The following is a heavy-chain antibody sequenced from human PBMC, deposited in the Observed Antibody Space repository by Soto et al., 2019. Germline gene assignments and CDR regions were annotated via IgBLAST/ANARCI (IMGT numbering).Heavy chain of an antibody. CDR2: INAGNGNT. V-gene: IGHV1-3*01. J-gene: IGHJ6*02. CDR1: GYTFTSYA. D-gene: IGHD6-19*01. CDR3: AREPIAVAGKTSYYYGMDV. Sequence: QVPLVQSGAEVKKPGASVKVSCKASGYTFTSYAMHWVRQAPGQRLEWMGWINAGNGNTKYSQKFQGRVTITRDTSASTAYMELSSLRSEDTAVYYCAREPIAVAGKTSYYYGMDVWGQGTTVTVSS.